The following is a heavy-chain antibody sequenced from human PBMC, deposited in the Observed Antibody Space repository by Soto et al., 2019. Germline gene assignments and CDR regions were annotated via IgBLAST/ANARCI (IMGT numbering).Heavy chain of an antibody. CDR2: MNPNSGNT. J-gene: IGHJ6*03. CDR1: GYTFTSYD. V-gene: IGHV1-8*01. Sequence: ASVKVSCKASGYTFTSYDINWVRQATGQGLEWMGWMNPNSGNTGYAQKFQGRVTMTRNTSISTAYMELSSLRSEDTAVYYCARGITGTTWYYYYYMDVWGKGTTVTVSS. CDR3: ARGITGTTWYYYYYMDV. D-gene: IGHD1-7*01.